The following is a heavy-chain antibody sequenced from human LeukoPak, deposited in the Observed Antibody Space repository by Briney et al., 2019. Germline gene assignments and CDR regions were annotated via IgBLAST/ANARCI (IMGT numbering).Heavy chain of an antibody. CDR2: IYNSGST. V-gene: IGHV4-61*02. Sequence: PSQTLSLSCIVSGGSISRGSYYWSWIRQPAGKGLEWMGRIYNSGSTNYNPSLKSRVTISTDMSKNQISLKLSSVTAADTAVYYCARQTFGVLYFDSWGQGTLVIVSS. CDR3: ARQTFGVLYFDS. J-gene: IGHJ4*02. D-gene: IGHD3-10*01. CDR1: GGSISRGSYY.